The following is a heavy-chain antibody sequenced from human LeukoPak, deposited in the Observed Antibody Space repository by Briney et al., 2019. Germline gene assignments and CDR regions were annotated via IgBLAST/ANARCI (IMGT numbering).Heavy chain of an antibody. J-gene: IGHJ3*02. CDR1: GFTFSSYG. CDR3: AKEFVVWGAFDI. V-gene: IGHV3-30*02. Sequence: GGSLRLSCAASGFTFSSYGMHWVRQAPGKGLEWEAFIRYDGSNKYYADSVKGRFTISRDNSKNTLYLQMNSLRAEDTAVYYCAKEFVVWGAFDIWGQGTMVTVSS. D-gene: IGHD2-2*01. CDR2: IRYDGSNK.